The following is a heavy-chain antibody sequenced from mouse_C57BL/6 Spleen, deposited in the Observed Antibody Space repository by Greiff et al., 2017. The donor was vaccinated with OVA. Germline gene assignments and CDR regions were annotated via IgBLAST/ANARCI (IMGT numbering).Heavy chain of an antibody. V-gene: IGHV1-50*01. Sequence: VQLQQSGAELVKPGASVKLSCKASGYTFTSYWMQWVKQRPGQGLAWIGEIDPSDSYTTYNQKFKGKATLTVDTSSSTAYMQRSSLTSEDSAVYYCARGIDFDYWGQGTTLTVSS. CDR2: IDPSDSYT. J-gene: IGHJ2*01. CDR1: GYTFTSYW. CDR3: ARGIDFDY.